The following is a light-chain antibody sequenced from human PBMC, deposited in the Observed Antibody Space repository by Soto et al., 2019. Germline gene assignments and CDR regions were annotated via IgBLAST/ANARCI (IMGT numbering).Light chain of an antibody. CDR2: DVS. CDR3: GSYTSSITVI. CDR1: SSDVGAYNY. Sequence: QLVLTQPASVSGSPGQSITISCTGTSSDVGAYNYVSWYQQHPGKAPKLMIYDVSNRPSGVSNRFSGSKSGNTASLTISGLQAEDEADYYCGSYTSSITVIFGGGTKVTVL. J-gene: IGLJ2*01. V-gene: IGLV2-14*01.